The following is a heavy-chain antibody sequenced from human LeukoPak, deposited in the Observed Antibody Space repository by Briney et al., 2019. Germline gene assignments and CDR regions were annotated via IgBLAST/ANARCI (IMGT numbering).Heavy chain of an antibody. D-gene: IGHD6-19*01. CDR2: MNPNSGNT. V-gene: IGHV1-8*03. CDR1: GYTFTSYD. Sequence: GASVKVSCKASGYTFTSYDINWVRQATGQGLEWMGWMNPNSGNTGYAQKFQSRVTITRNTSISTAYMELSSLRSEDTAVYYCARDSYSSGWYSDDAFDIWGQGTMVTVSS. CDR3: ARDSYSSGWYSDDAFDI. J-gene: IGHJ3*02.